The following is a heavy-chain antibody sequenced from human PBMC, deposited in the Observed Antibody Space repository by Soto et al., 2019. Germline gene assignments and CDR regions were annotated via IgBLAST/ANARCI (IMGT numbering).Heavy chain of an antibody. Sequence: ASVKVSCKASGYTFTTYYMHWVRQAPGQGLEWMGVIDPSGGRTNYAQKFQGRVTMTRDTSTSTVYMELSSLRSEDTAVYYCARAHQAAYGYWGQGTLVTVSS. CDR2: IDPSGGRT. CDR3: ARAHQAAYGY. J-gene: IGHJ4*02. D-gene: IGHD2-2*01. CDR1: GYTFTTYY. V-gene: IGHV1-46*01.